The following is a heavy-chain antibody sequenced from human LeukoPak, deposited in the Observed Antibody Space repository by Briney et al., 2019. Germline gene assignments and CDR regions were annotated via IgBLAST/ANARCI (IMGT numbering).Heavy chain of an antibody. CDR3: ARASGQAYYDNLTGYAH. CDR1: GGTFSSYA. J-gene: IGHJ4*02. Sequence: SVKVSCKASGGTFSSYAISWVRQAPAQGLEWMGGIIPIFGTANYAQKFQGRVTITADESTSTAYMELSSLRSEDTAVYYCARASGQAYYDNLTGYAHWGQGTLVTVSS. CDR2: IIPIFGTA. V-gene: IGHV1-69*13. D-gene: IGHD3-9*01.